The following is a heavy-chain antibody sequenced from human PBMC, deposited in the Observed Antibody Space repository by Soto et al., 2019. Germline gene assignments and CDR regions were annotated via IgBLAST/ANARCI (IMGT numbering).Heavy chain of an antibody. CDR1: GGTFSSYA. J-gene: IGHJ6*02. D-gene: IGHD3-10*01. CDR2: IIPIFGTA. CDR3: ALANTMVRGVIRPYYYFYGMDV. V-gene: IGHV1-69*13. Sequence: SVKVSCKASGGTFSSYAISWVRQAPGQGLEWMGGIIPIFGTANYAQKFQGRVTITADESTSTAYMELSSLRSEDTAVYYCALANTMVRGVIRPYYYFYGMDVWGQGTTVTVSS.